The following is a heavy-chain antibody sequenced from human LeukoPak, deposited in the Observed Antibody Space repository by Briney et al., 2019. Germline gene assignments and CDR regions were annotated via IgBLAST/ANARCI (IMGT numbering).Heavy chain of an antibody. Sequence: NPSETPSLTCTVSGGSISSGDYSWSWIRQPPGKGLEWIGYIYYSGSTYYNPSLKSRVTISVDTSKNQFSLKLTSVTAADTAVYYCARGEDDYFDYWGQGTLVTVSS. J-gene: IGHJ4*02. CDR3: ARGEDDYFDY. V-gene: IGHV4-30-4*01. D-gene: IGHD5-24*01. CDR2: IYYSGST. CDR1: GGSISSGDYS.